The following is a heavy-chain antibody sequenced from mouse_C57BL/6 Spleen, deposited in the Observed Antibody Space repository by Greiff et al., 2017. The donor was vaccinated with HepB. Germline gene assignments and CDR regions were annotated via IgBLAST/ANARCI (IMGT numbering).Heavy chain of an antibody. CDR3: ARGDWEYYFDY. D-gene: IGHD4-1*01. V-gene: IGHV5-17*01. CDR2: ISSGSSTI. CDR1: GFTFSDYG. J-gene: IGHJ2*01. Sequence: DVHLVESGGGLVKPGGSLKLSCAASGFTFSDYGMHWVRQAPEKGLEWVAYISSGSSTIYYADTVKGRFTISRDNAKNTLFLQMTSLRSEDTAMYYCARGDWEYYFDYWGQGTTLTVSS.